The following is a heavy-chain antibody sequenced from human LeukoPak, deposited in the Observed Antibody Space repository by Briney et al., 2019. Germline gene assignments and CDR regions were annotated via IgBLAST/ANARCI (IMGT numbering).Heavy chain of an antibody. J-gene: IGHJ5*02. CDR1: GYTFTSHG. D-gene: IGHD5-12*01. CDR2: ISTYNGDA. Sequence: ASVKVSCKASGYTFTSHGITWLRQAPGQGLEWMGWISTYNGDANFPQKLQGRVTMTTDTSTSTAYLELRSLRSDDTAVYFCARRHLGYNYGPHWFDPWGQGTLVTVSS. V-gene: IGHV1-18*01. CDR3: ARRHLGYNYGPHWFDP.